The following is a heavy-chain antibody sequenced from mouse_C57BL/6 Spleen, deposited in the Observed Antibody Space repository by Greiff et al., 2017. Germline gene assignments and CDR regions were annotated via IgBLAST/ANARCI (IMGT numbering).Heavy chain of an antibody. J-gene: IGHJ2*01. Sequence: QVQLQQSGAELVKPGASVKISCKASGYAFSSYWMNWVKQRPGKGLEWLGQIYPGDGDTNYNGKFKGKAKLTADKSSSTAYMQLSSLTSEDAAVYFCAISEITTVVPYFDYWGQGTTLTVSS. D-gene: IGHD1-1*01. CDR1: GYAFSSYW. V-gene: IGHV1-80*01. CDR2: IYPGDGDT. CDR3: AISEITTVVPYFDY.